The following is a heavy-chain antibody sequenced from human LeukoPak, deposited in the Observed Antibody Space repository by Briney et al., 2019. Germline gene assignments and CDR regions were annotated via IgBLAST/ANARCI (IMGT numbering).Heavy chain of an antibody. CDR1: GGSISSGGYY. D-gene: IGHD6-6*01. V-gene: IGHV4-30-2*01. CDR3: ARSSIAGFLGIY. Sequence: PSQTLSLTCTVSGGSISSGGYYWSWVRQPPGKGLEWIGYIYHSGSTYYNPSLKSRVTISVDRSKNQFSLKLSSVTAADTAVYYCARSSIAGFLGIYWGQGTLVTVSS. J-gene: IGHJ4*02. CDR2: IYHSGST.